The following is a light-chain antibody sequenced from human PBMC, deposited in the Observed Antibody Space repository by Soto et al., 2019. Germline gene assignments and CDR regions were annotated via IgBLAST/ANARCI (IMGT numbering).Light chain of an antibody. CDR2: DAT. J-gene: IGLJ1*01. V-gene: IGLV2-14*03. CDR3: SSYTSTSTYV. Sequence: QSVLTQPASVSGSPGQSITIACTGTSSDFGGYTYVSWYQQHPGKAPKLMIFDATSRPSGVSNRFSGSKSDNTASLTIAGLQVEDEADYYCSSYTSTSTYVFGTGTKVTVL. CDR1: SSDFGGYTY.